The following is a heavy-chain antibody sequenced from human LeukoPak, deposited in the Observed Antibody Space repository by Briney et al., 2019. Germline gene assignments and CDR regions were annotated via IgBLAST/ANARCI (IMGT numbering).Heavy chain of an antibody. CDR1: GGSISSSSYY. Sequence: SETLSLTCTVSGGSISSSSYYWGWIRQPPGKGLEWIGSIYYSGSTYYNPSLKSRVTISVDTSKNQFSLKLSSVTAADTAVYYCARQHVSYCSTTSCSAGFFDSWGQGTLVTVSS. J-gene: IGHJ4*02. V-gene: IGHV4-39*01. D-gene: IGHD2-2*01. CDR3: ARQHVSYCSTTSCSAGFFDS. CDR2: IYYSGST.